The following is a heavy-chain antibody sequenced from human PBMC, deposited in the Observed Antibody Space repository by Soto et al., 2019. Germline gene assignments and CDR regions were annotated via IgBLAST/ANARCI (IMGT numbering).Heavy chain of an antibody. J-gene: IGHJ4*02. Sequence: DSVKVSCKASGYKFTTYFIHWVRQAPGQGLEWMGMIHPSGDTGYGQKFRGRVTMTIDTSTTTAYMELRNLRSEDTAVYYCATDCSGNHHGLDYWGQGTLVTVYS. CDR2: IHPSGDT. CDR1: GYKFTTYF. D-gene: IGHD1-1*01. V-gene: IGHV1-46*03. CDR3: ATDCSGNHHGLDY.